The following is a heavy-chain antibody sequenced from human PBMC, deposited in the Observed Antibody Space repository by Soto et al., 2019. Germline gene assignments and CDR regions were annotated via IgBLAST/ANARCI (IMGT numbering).Heavy chain of an antibody. D-gene: IGHD3-10*01. Sequence: GESLKISCQAFEYSFRSYWISWVRQKPGAGLEWLGRVDPNDSFATYSPSFEGHVSIPVDKSTNIVYLQWRSLRASDTATYYCAPHQSGSGNSNFDFWGQGTPVTVSS. CDR2: VDPNDSFA. J-gene: IGHJ4*02. CDR3: APHQSGSGNSNFDF. V-gene: IGHV5-10-1*01. CDR1: EYSFRSYW.